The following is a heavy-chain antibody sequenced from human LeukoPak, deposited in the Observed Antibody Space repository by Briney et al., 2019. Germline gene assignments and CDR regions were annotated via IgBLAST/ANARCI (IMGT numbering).Heavy chain of an antibody. V-gene: IGHV4-4*02. Sequence: SETLSLTCGVSGGSIDITNYWSWVRQAPGKGLEWFGEIAHDGTINYNPSLRSRVAMSLDRANNQFSLSLTSVTAADTAVYYCTREDRPYCPFAYWGQGVLVTVSS. CDR2: IAHDGTI. CDR1: GGSIDITNY. D-gene: IGHD1-26*01. J-gene: IGHJ4*02. CDR3: TREDRPYCPFAY.